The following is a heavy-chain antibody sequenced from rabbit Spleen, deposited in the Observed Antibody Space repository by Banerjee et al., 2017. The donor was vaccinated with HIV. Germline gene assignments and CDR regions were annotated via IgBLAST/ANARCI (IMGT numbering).Heavy chain of an antibody. CDR1: GFSFSSGYY. CDR3: ARDGGAGYDYARWDL. D-gene: IGHD6-1*01. J-gene: IGHJ4*01. V-gene: IGHV1S40*01. CDR2: IYTGSGST. Sequence: QQLVESGGGLVKPGASLTLTCTASGFSFSSGYYMCWVRQAPGKGLEWIGCIYTGSGSTYYASWAKGRFTISKASSTTVTLQMTSLTAADTATYFCARDGGAGYDYARWDLWGPGTLVTVS.